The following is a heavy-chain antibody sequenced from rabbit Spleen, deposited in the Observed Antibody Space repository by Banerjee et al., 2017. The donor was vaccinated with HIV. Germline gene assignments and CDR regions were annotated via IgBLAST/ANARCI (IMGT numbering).Heavy chain of an antibody. CDR2: INTYTGKP. CDR1: GFSFSDRDV. Sequence: QEQLVESGGGLVKPEGSLTLTCKASGFSFSDRDVMCWVRQAPGKGLQWIACINTYTGKPVYATWAKGRFTISRTSSTTVTLQMTSLTAADTATYLCARDLASVVGWNFNLWGPGTLVTVS. D-gene: IGHD3-1*01. CDR3: ARDLASVVGWNFNL. V-gene: IGHV1S45*01. J-gene: IGHJ4*01.